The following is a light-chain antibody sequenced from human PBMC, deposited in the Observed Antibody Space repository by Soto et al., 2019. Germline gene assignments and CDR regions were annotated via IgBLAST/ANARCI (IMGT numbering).Light chain of an antibody. V-gene: IGLV2-14*01. CDR3: SSYTSISTVI. J-gene: IGLJ2*01. Sequence: QSVLTQPASVSGSPGQSITISCTGTSSDVGGYKYVSWYQHHPGKAPKLIIYEVSNRPSGVSNRFSGSKSGNTASLTISGLQAEDEADYYCSSYTSISTVIFGGGTKLTVL. CDR2: EVS. CDR1: SSDVGGYKY.